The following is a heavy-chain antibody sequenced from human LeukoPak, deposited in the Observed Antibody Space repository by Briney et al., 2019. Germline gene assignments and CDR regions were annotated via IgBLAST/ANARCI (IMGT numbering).Heavy chain of an antibody. V-gene: IGHV3-7*03. CDR3: AKWARYCTNGVCYYFDY. CDR2: INQDGTEK. J-gene: IGHJ4*02. CDR1: GFTFTTYW. Sequence: GESLRLSCAASGFTFTTYWMTWVRQAPGKGLEWVANINQDGTEKYYVDSVKGRFTISRDNAKNSLCLQMNSLRAEDTAVYYCAKWARYCTNGVCYYFDYWGQGTLVTVSS. D-gene: IGHD2-8*01.